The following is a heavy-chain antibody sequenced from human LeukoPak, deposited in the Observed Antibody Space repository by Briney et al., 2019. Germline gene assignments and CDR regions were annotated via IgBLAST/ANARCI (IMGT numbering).Heavy chain of an antibody. V-gene: IGHV3-7*01. CDR2: IKQDGSER. CDR3: ARHDFASPFDY. D-gene: IGHD2-21*02. J-gene: IGHJ4*02. Sequence: QPGGPLRLSCAPSGFTFSTSWMSWVRQAPGKGLEWVANIKQDGSERYYVGSVKGRFTISRGNAKNSLYLQMNSLRAEDTAVYYCARHDFASPFDYWGQGILVTVSS. CDR1: GFTFSTSW.